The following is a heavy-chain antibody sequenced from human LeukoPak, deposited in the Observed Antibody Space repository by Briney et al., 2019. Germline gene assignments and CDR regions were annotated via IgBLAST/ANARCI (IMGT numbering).Heavy chain of an antibody. CDR1: GGSGGSISSSNY. Sequence: PSETLSLTCAVSGGSGGSISSSNYWSWVRQPPGKGLEWIGEIYHSGSTNYNPSLKSRVTISVDKSKNQFSLKLNSVTAADTAVYYCARLGYQLLYAYYYYYMDVWGKGTTVTVSS. J-gene: IGHJ6*03. CDR3: ARLGYQLLYAYYYYYMDV. CDR2: IYHSGST. V-gene: IGHV4-4*02. D-gene: IGHD2-2*02.